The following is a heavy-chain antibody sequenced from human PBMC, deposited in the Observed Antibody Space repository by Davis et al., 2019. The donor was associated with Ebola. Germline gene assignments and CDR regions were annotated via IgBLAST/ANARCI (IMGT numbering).Heavy chain of an antibody. CDR3: ASILGGYWGSIPRGMDV. CDR1: GFTFSSYW. D-gene: IGHD3-16*01. V-gene: IGHV3-74*01. J-gene: IGHJ6*02. Sequence: GESLKISCAASGFTFSSYWVNWVRQSPGKGLVWLSRITNDGRSTTYADSVKGRFTISRDNAKNSLYLQMNSLRAEDTAVYYCASILGGYWGSIPRGMDVWGQGTTVTVSS. CDR2: ITNDGRST.